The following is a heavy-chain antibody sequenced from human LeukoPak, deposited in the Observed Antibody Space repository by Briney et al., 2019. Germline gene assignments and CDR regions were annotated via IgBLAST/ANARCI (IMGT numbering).Heavy chain of an antibody. CDR1: GLTFSNYA. J-gene: IGHJ4*02. V-gene: IGHV3-23*01. CDR3: ATSPYSNGRGMFYLDY. Sequence: GGSLRLSCKVYGLTFSNYAMTWVRQVPGKGLEWVSTISGPGINTYYADSVKGRFTISRDNSENTLYLQMSSLRVEDTAVYYCATSPYSNGRGMFYLDYWGQGTLVTVSS. D-gene: IGHD6-19*01. CDR2: ISGPGINT.